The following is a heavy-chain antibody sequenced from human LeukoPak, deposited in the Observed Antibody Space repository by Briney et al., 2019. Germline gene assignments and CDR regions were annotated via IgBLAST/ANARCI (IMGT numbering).Heavy chain of an antibody. Sequence: GGSLRLSCAASGFTVSRSWMSWVRQAPGKGLEWVAVISYDGSNKYYADSVKGRFTISRDNSKNTLYLQMNSLRAEDTAVYYCARGADAFDIWGQGTMVTVSS. D-gene: IGHD4/OR15-4a*01. V-gene: IGHV3-30*03. CDR3: ARGADAFDI. CDR2: ISYDGSNK. CDR1: GFTVSRSW. J-gene: IGHJ3*02.